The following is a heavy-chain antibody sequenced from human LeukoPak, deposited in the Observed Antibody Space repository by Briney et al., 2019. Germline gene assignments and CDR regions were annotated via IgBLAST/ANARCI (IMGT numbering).Heavy chain of an antibody. CDR3: ASGGFFDY. D-gene: IGHD2-15*01. CDR2: IYPDDSDI. CDR1: GSTFTDYW. V-gene: IGHV5-51*01. J-gene: IGHJ4*02. Sequence: GESLKISCQGSGSTFTDYWIGWVRQLPGKGLECMGIIYPDDSDIRYSPAFQGQVTISADKSVSSSYLQWSSLKASDTAIYYCASGGFFDYWGQGTLVTVSS.